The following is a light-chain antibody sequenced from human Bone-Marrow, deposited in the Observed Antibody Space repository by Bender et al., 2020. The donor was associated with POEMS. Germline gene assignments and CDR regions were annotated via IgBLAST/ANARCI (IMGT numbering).Light chain of an antibody. CDR3: QSYDTTLSVI. V-gene: IGLV1-40*01. CDR1: SSNIGAGYD. Sequence: QSVLTQPPSVSGAPGQRVTFSCTGGSSNIGAGYDVHWYQQVPGTAPKLLIYGNNNRPSGVPDRLSGSKSGTSASLAISGLQAEDEADYYCQSYDTTLSVIFGGGTKLTVL. J-gene: IGLJ2*01. CDR2: GNN.